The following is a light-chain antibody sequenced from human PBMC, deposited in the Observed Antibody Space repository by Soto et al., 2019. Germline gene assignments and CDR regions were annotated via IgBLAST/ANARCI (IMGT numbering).Light chain of an antibody. CDR1: GSDVGFYNY. V-gene: IGLV2-8*01. Sequence: QSALTQPPSASGSPGQSVTISCTGSGSDVGFYNYVSWYQQHPGKVPKLMIYEVSKRPSGVPDRFSGSKSGNTASLTVSGLQAEDEADYYCAAWDGSLNGWVFGGGTKLTVL. CDR2: EVS. CDR3: AAWDGSLNGWV. J-gene: IGLJ3*02.